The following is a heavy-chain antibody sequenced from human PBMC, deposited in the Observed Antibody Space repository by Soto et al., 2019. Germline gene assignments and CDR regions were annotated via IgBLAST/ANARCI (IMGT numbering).Heavy chain of an antibody. CDR2: IYYSGN. J-gene: IGHJ4*02. V-gene: IGHV4-39*01. D-gene: IGHD3-22*01. Sequence: SETLSLTCTVSGGSVSSSTYYWGWIRQPPGKGLEWIGSIYYSGNIYNPSLKSRVIISVDTSKNQFSLKLSSVTAADTAVYYCARATYYYNSRGSYLPLPYDYWGQGTLVTVSS. CDR3: ARATYYYNSRGSYLPLPYDY. CDR1: GGSVSSSTYY.